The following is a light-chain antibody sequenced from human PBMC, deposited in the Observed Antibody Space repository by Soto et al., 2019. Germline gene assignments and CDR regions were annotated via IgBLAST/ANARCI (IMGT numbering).Light chain of an antibody. CDR1: SGHSSYA. CDR3: QTWGTGIQV. CDR2: LNSDGSH. V-gene: IGLV4-69*01. J-gene: IGLJ3*02. Sequence: QAVLTQSPSASASLGASVKLTCTMSSGHSSYAIAWHQQQPEKGPRYLMKLNSDGSHNKGDGIPDRFSGSSSGAERYLTISSLQSDDEADYYCQTWGTGIQVFGGGTKVTVL.